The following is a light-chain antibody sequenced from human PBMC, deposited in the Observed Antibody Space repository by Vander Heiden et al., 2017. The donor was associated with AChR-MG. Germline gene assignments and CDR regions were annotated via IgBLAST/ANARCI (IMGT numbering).Light chain of an antibody. CDR2: DAS. CDR3: QQTHSNPRT. V-gene: IGKV1-39*01. Sequence: DIQMTPSPSSLSASVGDRVTITCRARQDINSYLNWYQQKPGKAPNLLIHDASTLQSGVPSRFSGSGSVTDFTLTISSLQPEDFATFYCQQTHSNPRTFGPGTKVDI. CDR1: QDINSY. J-gene: IGKJ3*01.